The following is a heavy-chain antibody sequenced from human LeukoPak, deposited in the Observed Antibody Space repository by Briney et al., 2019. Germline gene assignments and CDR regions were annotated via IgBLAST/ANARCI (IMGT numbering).Heavy chain of an antibody. Sequence: GGSLRLSCAASGFTFDYYTMYWVRQCPEKGLEWVSLISMDGVNTFADSVKGRFTISRDNNKNSLYLQMNGLRTDDTGLYYCVKGRRRGYAYGTLESWGQGTLVTVSS. D-gene: IGHD5-18*01. J-gene: IGHJ4*02. CDR2: ISMDGVNT. CDR1: GFTFDYYT. V-gene: IGHV3-43*01. CDR3: VKGRRRGYAYGTLES.